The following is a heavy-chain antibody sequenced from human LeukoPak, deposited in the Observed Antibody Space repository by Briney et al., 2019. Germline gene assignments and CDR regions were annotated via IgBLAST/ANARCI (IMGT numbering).Heavy chain of an antibody. Sequence: SQTLSLTCTVATSPLSNYYRSWIRHPAGERMEWIGRIYTRGSTNYNPSLKSRVTISADTSKNQFSLKLSSVTAADTAVYYCARGRHSYGYRPALGVYFDYWGQGTLVTVSS. V-gene: IGHV4-4*07. CDR3: ARGRHSYGYRPALGVYFDY. J-gene: IGHJ4*02. D-gene: IGHD5-18*01. CDR1: TSPLSNYY. CDR2: IYTRGST.